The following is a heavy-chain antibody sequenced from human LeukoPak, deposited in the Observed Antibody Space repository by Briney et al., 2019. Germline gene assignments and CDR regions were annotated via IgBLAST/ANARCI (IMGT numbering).Heavy chain of an antibody. CDR1: GGSISSSSYY. J-gene: IGHJ4*02. V-gene: IGHV4-39*01. CDR2: IYYSGST. Sequence: SETLSLTCTVSGGSISSSSYYWGWIRQPPGKGLEWIGSIYYSGSTYYNPSLKSRVTISVDTSKNQFSLKLSSVTAADTAVYCCARLSGWLANWGQGTLVTVSS. CDR3: ARLSGWLAN. D-gene: IGHD6-19*01.